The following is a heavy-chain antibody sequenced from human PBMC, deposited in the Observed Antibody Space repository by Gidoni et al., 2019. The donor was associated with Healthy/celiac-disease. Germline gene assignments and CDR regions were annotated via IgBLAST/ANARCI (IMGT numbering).Heavy chain of an antibody. CDR3: ARGGWFGESWYFDL. D-gene: IGHD3-10*01. CDR1: GFTFSSYS. J-gene: IGHJ2*01. Sequence: EVQLVESGGGLVQPGGSLRLSCAASGFTFSSYSMNCVRRAPGKGLEWVSYISSSSSTIYYEDSVKGRFNISRDNAKNSRYLQMNSLRDEDTAVYYCARGGWFGESWYFDLWGRGTLVTVSS. V-gene: IGHV3-48*02. CDR2: ISSSSSTI.